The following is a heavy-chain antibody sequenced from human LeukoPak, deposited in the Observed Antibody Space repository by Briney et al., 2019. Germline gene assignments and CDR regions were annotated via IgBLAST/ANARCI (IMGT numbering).Heavy chain of an antibody. V-gene: IGHV1-69*13. J-gene: IGHJ4*02. CDR2: IIPIFGTA. CDR1: GGTFSSYA. D-gene: IGHD6-19*01. Sequence: SVKVSCXASGGTFSSYAISWVRQAPGQGLGWMGGIIPIFGTANYAQKFQGRVTITADESTSTAYMELSSLRSEDTAVYYCAREGGIAVAGFDYWGQGTLVTVSS. CDR3: AREGGIAVAGFDY.